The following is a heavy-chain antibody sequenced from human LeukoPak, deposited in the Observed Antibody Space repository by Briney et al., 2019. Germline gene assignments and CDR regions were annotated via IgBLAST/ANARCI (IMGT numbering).Heavy chain of an antibody. CDR3: ARSYDDYPPWMGPENWFDP. Sequence: SETLSLTCAVYGGSFSGYYWSWIRQPPGKGLEWIGEINHSGSTNYNPSLKSRVTISVDTSKNQFSLKLSSVTAADTAVYYCARSYDDYPPWMGPENWFDPWGQGTLVTVSS. CDR1: GGSFSGYY. V-gene: IGHV4-34*01. D-gene: IGHD4-17*01. J-gene: IGHJ5*02. CDR2: INHSGST.